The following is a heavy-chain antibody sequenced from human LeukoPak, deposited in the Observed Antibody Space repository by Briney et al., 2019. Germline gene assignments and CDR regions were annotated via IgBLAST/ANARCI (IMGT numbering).Heavy chain of an antibody. CDR2: IRYDGSNK. Sequence: GGSLRLSCAASGFTFSSYGMHWVRQAPGKGLEWVAFIRYDGSNKYYADSVKGRFTISRDNSKNTLYLQMNSLRAEDTAVYYCAKGMGIYYYGSGSFPPLGYWGQGTLVTVSS. J-gene: IGHJ4*02. V-gene: IGHV3-30*02. CDR1: GFTFSSYG. D-gene: IGHD3-10*01. CDR3: AKGMGIYYYGSGSFPPLGY.